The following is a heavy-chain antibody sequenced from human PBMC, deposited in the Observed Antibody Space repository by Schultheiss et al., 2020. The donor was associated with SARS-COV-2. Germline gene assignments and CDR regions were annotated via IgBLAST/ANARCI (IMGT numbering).Heavy chain of an antibody. J-gene: IGHJ3*02. Sequence: GGSLRLSCAASGFTFSSSAMSWVRQAPGKGLEWVSAISGSGGSTYYADSVKGRFTISRDNAKNTLYLQMNSLRAEDTAVYYCARVIAVAEDAFDIWGQGTMVTVSS. CDR1: GFTFSSSA. D-gene: IGHD6-19*01. CDR3: ARVIAVAEDAFDI. CDR2: ISGSGGST. V-gene: IGHV3-23*01.